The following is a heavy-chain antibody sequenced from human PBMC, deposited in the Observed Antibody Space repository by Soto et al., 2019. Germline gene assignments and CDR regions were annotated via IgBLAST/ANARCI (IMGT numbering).Heavy chain of an antibody. CDR3: ATDPADSSGWCF. Sequence: EVQLVESGGGLVQPGGSLRLSCAASGFTFSRYNMNWVRQAPGKGLEWVSYISSSRITIYYADSVKGRFTISRDNAKNSLYLQMNSLRDEDTAVYYCATDPADSSGWCFWGQGTLVTVSS. CDR2: ISSSRITI. J-gene: IGHJ4*02. CDR1: GFTFSRYN. V-gene: IGHV3-48*02. D-gene: IGHD6-19*01.